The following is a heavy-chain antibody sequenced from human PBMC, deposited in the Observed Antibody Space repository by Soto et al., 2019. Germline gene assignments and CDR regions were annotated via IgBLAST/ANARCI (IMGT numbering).Heavy chain of an antibody. Sequence: GASLRLSCEASGLTFHTYSMHWVRQPPGKGLEWLAAIWYDGTQKYYADSVKGRFIISRDNSKKTLYLEMNSLRAEVTAVYYCARAGGTTVTGLWHFDSWGQGTLVTVSS. CDR3: ARAGGTTVTGLWHFDS. V-gene: IGHV3-33*01. CDR1: GLTFHTYS. J-gene: IGHJ4*02. CDR2: IWYDGTQK. D-gene: IGHD4-17*01.